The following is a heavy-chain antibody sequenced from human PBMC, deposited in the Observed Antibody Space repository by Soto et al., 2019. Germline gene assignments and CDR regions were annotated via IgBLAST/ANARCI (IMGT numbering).Heavy chain of an antibody. Sequence: SETLSLTCAVYGGSFSGYYWSWIRQPPGKGLEWIGEINHSGSTNYNPSLKSRVTISVDTSKNQFSLKLSSVTAADTAVYYCAETYYDFWSGNTRRWFDPWGQGTLVTVSS. CDR1: GGSFSGYY. CDR3: AETYYDFWSGNTRRWFDP. D-gene: IGHD3-3*01. J-gene: IGHJ5*02. V-gene: IGHV4-34*01. CDR2: INHSGST.